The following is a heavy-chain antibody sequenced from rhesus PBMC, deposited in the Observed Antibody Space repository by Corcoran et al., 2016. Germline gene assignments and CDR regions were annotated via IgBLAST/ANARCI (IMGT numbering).Heavy chain of an antibody. CDR3: ARGSTVLVVVATDAFDF. J-gene: IGHJ3*01. V-gene: IGHV4-122*02. CDR2: ISYSGST. Sequence: QLQLQESGPGLVKPSETLSLTCAVSGYSISSGYGWSWIRQPPGKGLEWIGYISYSGSTSYNPSPKSRVTISRDTSKNQFSLKLSSVTAADTAVYYCARGSTVLVVVATDAFDFWGQGLRVTVSS. D-gene: IGHD2-21*01. CDR1: GYSISSGYG.